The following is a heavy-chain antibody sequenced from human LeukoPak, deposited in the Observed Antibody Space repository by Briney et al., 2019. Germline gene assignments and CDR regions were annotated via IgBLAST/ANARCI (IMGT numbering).Heavy chain of an antibody. CDR2: IYSGGST. J-gene: IGHJ4*02. D-gene: IGHD6-19*01. V-gene: IGHV3-53*01. CDR1: GFTVSSNY. CDR3: ARSGIAVAGTWGFDY. Sequence: GGSLRLSCAASGFTVSSNYKSWVRQAPGKGLEWVSVIYSGGSTYYADSVKGRFTISRDNSKNTLYLQMNSLRAEDTAVYYCARSGIAVAGTWGFDYWGQGTLVTVSS.